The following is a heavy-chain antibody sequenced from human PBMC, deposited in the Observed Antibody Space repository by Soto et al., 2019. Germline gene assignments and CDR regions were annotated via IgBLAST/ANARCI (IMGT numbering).Heavy chain of an antibody. V-gene: IGHV3-33*01. CDR2: IWYDGSNK. D-gene: IGHD1-26*01. CDR1: GFTFSSYG. Sequence: GGSLRLSCAASGFTFSSYGMHWVRQAPGKGLEWVAVIWYDGSNKYYADSVKGRFTISRDNSKNTLYLQMSSLRAEDTAVYYCARDLVGAPGYYYYGMDVWGQGTTVTVSS. CDR3: ARDLVGAPGYYYYGMDV. J-gene: IGHJ6*02.